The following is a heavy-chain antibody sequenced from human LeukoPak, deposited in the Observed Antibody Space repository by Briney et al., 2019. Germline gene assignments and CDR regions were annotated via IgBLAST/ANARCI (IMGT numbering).Heavy chain of an antibody. J-gene: IGHJ4*02. V-gene: IGHV4-4*09. CDR2: VSDSGST. Sequence: SSETLSLTCTVSGGSFSGYYWSWIRQPPGKGLEWIGYVSDSGSTSYNPSLQSRVTISSDTSRNQFSLRLNSVTAADTAVYYCASAPVLYYFDYWGRGTLVTVSS. CDR3: ASAPVLYYFDY. CDR1: GGSFSGYY.